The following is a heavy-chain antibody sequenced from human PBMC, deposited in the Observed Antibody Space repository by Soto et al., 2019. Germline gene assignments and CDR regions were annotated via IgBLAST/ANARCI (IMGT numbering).Heavy chain of an antibody. J-gene: IGHJ4*02. CDR2: IYYSGST. Sequence: PSETLSLTCTVSGGCISSYYGSWIRQPPGKGLEWIGYIYYSGSTNYNPSLKSRVTISVDTSKNQFSLKLSSVTAAATAVYYCATRYGYCCDKCGQETRMTVS. V-gene: IGHV4-59*08. CDR3: ATRYGYCCDK. CDR1: GGCISSYY. D-gene: IGHD2-2*03.